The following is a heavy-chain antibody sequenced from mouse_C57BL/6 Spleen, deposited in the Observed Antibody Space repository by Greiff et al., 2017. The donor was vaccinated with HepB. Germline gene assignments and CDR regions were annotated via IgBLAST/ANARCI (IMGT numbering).Heavy chain of an antibody. J-gene: IGHJ4*01. Sequence: VQLKESGTVLARPGASVKMSCKTSGYTFTSYWMHWVKQRPGQGLEWIGAIYPGNSDTSYNQKFKGKAKLTAVTSASTAYMELSSLTNEDSAVNYCTSGSSSYYAMDYWGQGTSVTVSS. CDR1: GYTFTSYW. CDR3: TSGSSSYYAMDY. D-gene: IGHD1-1*01. CDR2: IYPGNSDT. V-gene: IGHV1-5*01.